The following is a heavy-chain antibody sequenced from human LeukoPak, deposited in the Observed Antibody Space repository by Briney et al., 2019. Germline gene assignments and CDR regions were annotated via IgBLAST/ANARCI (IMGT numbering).Heavy chain of an antibody. J-gene: IGHJ6*02. Sequence: SQTLSLTCAVSGGSISSGGYSWSWIRQPPGKGLEWIGYIYHSGSTYYNPSLKSRVTISVDRSKNQFSLKLSSVTAADTAVYYCARMNMGYYYYGMDVWGQGTTVTVSS. CDR3: ARMNMGYYYYGMDV. CDR2: IYHSGST. D-gene: IGHD4/OR15-4a*01. V-gene: IGHV4-30-2*01. CDR1: GGSISSGGYS.